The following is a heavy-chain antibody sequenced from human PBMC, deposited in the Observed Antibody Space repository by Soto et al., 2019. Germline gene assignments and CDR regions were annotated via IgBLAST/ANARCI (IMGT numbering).Heavy chain of an antibody. CDR1: GFSFSNAW. J-gene: IGHJ5*02. Sequence: EVQLVESGGGLVKPGGSLRLSCAASGFSFSNAWMSWVRQAPGKGLEWVDRIKSETEGGTSDYAAPVNGRFTISRDDSEHPLFLKMNSLQTEHTGVYFCSTYRSYYDVLTSYYCEYDLWGHGTMVTVSS. CDR3: STYRSYYDVLTSYYCEYDL. CDR2: IKSETEGGTS. V-gene: IGHV3-15*01. D-gene: IGHD3-9*01.